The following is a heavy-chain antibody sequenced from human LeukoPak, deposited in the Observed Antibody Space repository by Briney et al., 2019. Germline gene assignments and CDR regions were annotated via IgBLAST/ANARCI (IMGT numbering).Heavy chain of an antibody. D-gene: IGHD3-3*01. CDR3: ARDRPLPYYDFWSGPDAFDI. Sequence: SETLSLTCTVSGYSISSGYYWGWIRQPPGKGLEWIGSIYHSGSTYYNPSLKSRVTISVDTSKNQFSLKLSSVTAADTAVCYCARDRPLPYYDFWSGPDAFDIWGQGTMVTVSS. V-gene: IGHV4-38-2*02. J-gene: IGHJ3*02. CDR2: IYHSGST. CDR1: GYSISSGYY.